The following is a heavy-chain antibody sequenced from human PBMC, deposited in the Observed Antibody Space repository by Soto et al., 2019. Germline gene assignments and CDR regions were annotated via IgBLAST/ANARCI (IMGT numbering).Heavy chain of an antibody. D-gene: IGHD2-8*01. CDR2: ISYTSTYK. CDR1: GFTFSDYY. Sequence: GGSLRLSCAASGFTFSDYYMSWIRQAPGKGLEWVSYISYTSTYKNYADAVKGRFTISRDNAKNSLYLQMNSLRAEDTAVFYCVRQGFYCENSVCYTPASAFDIWGRGTMVTVSS. CDR3: VRQGFYCENSVCYTPASAFDI. J-gene: IGHJ3*02. V-gene: IGHV3-11*06.